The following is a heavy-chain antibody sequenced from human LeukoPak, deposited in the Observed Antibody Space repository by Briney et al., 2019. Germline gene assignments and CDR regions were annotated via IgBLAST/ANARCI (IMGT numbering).Heavy chain of an antibody. CDR3: AKTAREPRRRVEFDY. Sequence: PGGSLRLSCAASGFTFSSYAMHWVRQAPGKGLEWVAVISYDGSNKYYADSVKGRFTISRDNSKNTLYLQMNSLRAEDTAVYYCAKTAREPRRRVEFDYWGQGTLVTVSS. CDR2: ISYDGSNK. D-gene: IGHD5-24*01. CDR1: GFTFSSYA. V-gene: IGHV3-30-3*02. J-gene: IGHJ4*02.